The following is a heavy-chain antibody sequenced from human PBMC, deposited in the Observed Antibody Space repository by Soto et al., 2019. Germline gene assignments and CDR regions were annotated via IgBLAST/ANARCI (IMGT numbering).Heavy chain of an antibody. J-gene: IGHJ6*02. CDR3: ARGRHIAARHYYYYGMDV. CDR1: GFTFSSYA. CDR2: ISYDGSNK. D-gene: IGHD6-6*01. V-gene: IGHV3-30-3*01. Sequence: PGGSLRLSCAASGFTFSSYAMHWVRQAPGKGLEWVAVISYDGSNKYYADSVKGRFTISRDNSKNTLYLQMNSLRAEDTAVYYCARGRHIAARHYYYYGMDVWGQGTTVTVSS.